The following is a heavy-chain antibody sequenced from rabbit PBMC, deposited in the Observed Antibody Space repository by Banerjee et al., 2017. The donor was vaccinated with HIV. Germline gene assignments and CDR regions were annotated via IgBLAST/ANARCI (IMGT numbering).Heavy chain of an antibody. Sequence: QEQLVESGGGLVKPGASLTLTCTASGFTISSYWMNWVRQAPGKGLEWIACINTSSGNTVYASWAKGRVTISKTSSTTVTLQMTSLTAADTATYFCARDLASIIGWNFGLWGQGTLVTVS. J-gene: IGHJ4*01. CDR3: ARDLASIIGWNFGL. V-gene: IGHV1S45*01. CDR2: INTSSGNT. D-gene: IGHD1-1*01. CDR1: GFTISSYW.